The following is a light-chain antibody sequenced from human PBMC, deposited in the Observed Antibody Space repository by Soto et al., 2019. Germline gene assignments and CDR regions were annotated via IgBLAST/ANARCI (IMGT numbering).Light chain of an antibody. Sequence: QAVVTQEPSLTVSPGGTVTLTCVSSTGAVTSGHHPYWVQQKPGQAPRTLIYDTSKKDSVTPARFSGSLLGGKAALTLSGAQPEDEADYYCLLTYSGPWVFGGGTQLTVL. CDR1: TGAVTSGHH. J-gene: IGLJ3*02. CDR2: DTS. V-gene: IGLV7-46*01. CDR3: LLTYSGPWV.